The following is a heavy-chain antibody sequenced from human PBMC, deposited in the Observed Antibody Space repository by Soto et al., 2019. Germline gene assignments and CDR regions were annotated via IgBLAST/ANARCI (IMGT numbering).Heavy chain of an antibody. CDR2: ISGSGGST. CDR1: GFSFSSYA. CDR3: AKSEKGYYYDRSGSAPPSPWFDP. D-gene: IGHD3-22*01. J-gene: IGHJ5*02. Sequence: PXVCLRLSCAACGFSFSSYAMSWVRQAPGKGLEWVSAISGSGGSTYYADSVKGRFTISRDNSKNTLYLQMNSLRAEDTAVYYCAKSEKGYYYDRSGSAPPSPWFDPSGQGTLVTVSS. V-gene: IGHV3-23*01.